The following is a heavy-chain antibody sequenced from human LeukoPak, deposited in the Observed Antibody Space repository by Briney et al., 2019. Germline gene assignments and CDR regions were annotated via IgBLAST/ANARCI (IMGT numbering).Heavy chain of an antibody. J-gene: IGHJ5*02. V-gene: IGHV3-23*01. D-gene: IGHD3-3*02. Sequence: ESLRLSCAASGFTFRNYAMSWVRQAPGKGLEWVSGISGSGGSTYHADSVKGRFAISRDNSKNTLYLQMNSLRAEDTAVYYCAKGLHLNDPWGQGTLVTVSS. CDR2: ISGSGGST. CDR3: AKGLHLNDP. CDR1: GFTFRNYA.